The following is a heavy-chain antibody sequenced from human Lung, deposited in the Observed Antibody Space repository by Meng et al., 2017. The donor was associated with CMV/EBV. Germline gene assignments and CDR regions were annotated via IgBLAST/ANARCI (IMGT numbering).Heavy chain of an antibody. J-gene: IGHJ4*02. CDR3: ARGGGSYSGDY. CDR1: GFTFSSYT. Sequence: SCAASGFTFSSYTMNWVRQAPGKGLEWVSYISSSSSTIYYADSVKGRFTISRDNAKNSLYLQMNSLRAEDTPVYYCARGGGSYSGDYWGQGTLVTVSS. D-gene: IGHD1-26*01. CDR2: ISSSSSTI. V-gene: IGHV3-48*04.